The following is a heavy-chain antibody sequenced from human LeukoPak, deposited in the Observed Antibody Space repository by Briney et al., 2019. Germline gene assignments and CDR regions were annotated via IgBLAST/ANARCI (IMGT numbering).Heavy chain of an antibody. CDR2: IYYSGST. Sequence: GSLRLSCAASGFTFSSYAMSWVRQAPGKGLEWIGSIYYSGSTYYNPSLKSRVTISVDTSKNQFSLKLSSVTAADTAVYYCARHEAGRTVVVGFDYWGQGTLVTVSS. CDR1: GFTFSSYA. D-gene: IGHD3-22*01. CDR3: ARHEAGRTVVVGFDY. J-gene: IGHJ4*02. V-gene: IGHV4-39*01.